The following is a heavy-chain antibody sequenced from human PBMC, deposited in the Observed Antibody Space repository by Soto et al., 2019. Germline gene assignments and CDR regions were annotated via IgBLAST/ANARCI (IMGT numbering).Heavy chain of an antibody. CDR2: ITGSSRTI. CDR3: ARDGFCDCDYCYFSLDV. D-gene: IGHD2-15*01. Sequence: QLAESGGTLVQPGGSLRLSCAASGFTFSSYSMNWVRQRPGKGLEWLAYITGSSRTIYYADSVKGRFTISRDNVKNSLYLEMKSLRAEDTAVYYCARDGFCDCDYCYFSLDVWGQGTTVTVSS. V-gene: IGHV3-48*01. J-gene: IGHJ6*02. CDR1: GFTFSSYS.